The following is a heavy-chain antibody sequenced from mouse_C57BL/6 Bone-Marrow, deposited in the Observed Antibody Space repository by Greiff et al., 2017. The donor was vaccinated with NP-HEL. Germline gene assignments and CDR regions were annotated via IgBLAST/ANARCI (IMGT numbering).Heavy chain of an antibody. Sequence: DVKLQQSGPELVKPGASVKISCKASGYTFTDYYMNWVKQSHGKSLEWIGDINPNNGGTSYNQKFKGKATLTVDKSSSTAYMELRSLTSEDSAVYYCAREGLTTVGYAMDYWGQGTSVTVSS. CDR1: GYTFTDYY. V-gene: IGHV1-26*01. D-gene: IGHD1-1*01. CDR3: AREGLTTVGYAMDY. J-gene: IGHJ4*01. CDR2: INPNNGGT.